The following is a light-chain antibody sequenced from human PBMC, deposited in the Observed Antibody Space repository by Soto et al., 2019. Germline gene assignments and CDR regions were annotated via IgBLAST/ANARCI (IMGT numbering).Light chain of an antibody. CDR3: SSYTSRTTYL. CDR2: EVS. Sequence: QSALTQPASVSGSPGQSITISCTGTSSDVGAYNFVSWYQQHPGKAPKLMIFEVSNRPSEVSKRFSGSKSGNTAYLTISGLQADDGADYYCSSYTSRTTYLFGTGTKLTVL. CDR1: SSDVGAYNF. V-gene: IGLV2-14*01. J-gene: IGLJ1*01.